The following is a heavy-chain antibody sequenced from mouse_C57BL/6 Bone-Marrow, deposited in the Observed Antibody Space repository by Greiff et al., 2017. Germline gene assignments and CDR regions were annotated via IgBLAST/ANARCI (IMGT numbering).Heavy chain of an antibody. J-gene: IGHJ4*01. CDR2: ISSGSSYT. CDR3: ARQGRGYAMDY. V-gene: IGHV5-6*01. CDR1: GFTFSSYG. Sequence: EVLLVESGGDLVKPGGSLKLSCAASGFTFSSYGMSWVRQTPDKGLEWVATISSGSSYTYYPDSVKGRFTISRDTAKNTLYLQMSSLKSEDTAMYYCARQGRGYAMDYWGQGTSVTVSS.